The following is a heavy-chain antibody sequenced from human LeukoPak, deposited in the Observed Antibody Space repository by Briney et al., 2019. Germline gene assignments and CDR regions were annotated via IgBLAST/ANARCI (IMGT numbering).Heavy chain of an antibody. CDR1: GAPISSGRYY. J-gene: IGHJ4*02. CDR2: IYTSGNT. V-gene: IGHV4-61*02. Sequence: SEPLSLTCTVSGAPISSGRYYWSWIRQPAGKGLEWIGRIYTSGNTNYNPSLKSRVTISVDTSKHQFSLKLSSVTAADTAVYYCARAVSGSYFDYWGEGTLVTVSS. CDR3: ARAVSGSYFDY. D-gene: IGHD1-26*01.